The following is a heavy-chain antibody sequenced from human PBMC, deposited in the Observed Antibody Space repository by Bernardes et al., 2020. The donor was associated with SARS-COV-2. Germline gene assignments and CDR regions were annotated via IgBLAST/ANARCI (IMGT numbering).Heavy chain of an antibody. V-gene: IGHV1-58*02. J-gene: IGHJ4*02. CDR1: GFTFTSSA. Sequence: SVKVSCKASGFTFTSSAMQWVRQARGQRLEWIGWIVVGSGNTNYAQKFQERVTITRDMSTSTAYMELSSLRSEDTAVYYCAAVDCSSTSCYTADFDYWGQGTLVTVSS. CDR2: IVVGSGNT. CDR3: AAVDCSSTSCYTADFDY. D-gene: IGHD2-2*02.